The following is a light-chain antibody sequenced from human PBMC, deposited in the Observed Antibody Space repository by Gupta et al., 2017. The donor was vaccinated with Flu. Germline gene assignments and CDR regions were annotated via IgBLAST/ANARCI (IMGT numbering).Light chain of an antibody. CDR1: QSINVW. CDR2: MAS. V-gene: IGKV1-5*03. J-gene: IGKJ1*01. CDR3: QHYHSYWT. Sequence: VGDRVTITCRASQSINVWLAWYQQKPGKAPKLLIYMASTLESGVPSRFSGSGSGTEFTLTISRLQPDDFATYYCQHYHSYWTFGQGTKVEI.